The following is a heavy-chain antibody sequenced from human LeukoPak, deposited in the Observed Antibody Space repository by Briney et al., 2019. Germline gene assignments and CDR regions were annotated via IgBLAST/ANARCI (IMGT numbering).Heavy chain of an antibody. J-gene: IGHJ4*02. D-gene: IGHD3-22*01. Sequence: GGSLRLSCAAPGFTFSSYGMHWVRQAPGKGLEWVAVIWYDGSNKYYADSVKGRFTISRDNSKNTLYLQMNSLRAEDTAVYYCARDSYDSSGYGDYWGQGTLVTVSS. CDR2: IWYDGSNK. CDR3: ARDSYDSSGYGDY. CDR1: GFTFSSYG. V-gene: IGHV3-33*01.